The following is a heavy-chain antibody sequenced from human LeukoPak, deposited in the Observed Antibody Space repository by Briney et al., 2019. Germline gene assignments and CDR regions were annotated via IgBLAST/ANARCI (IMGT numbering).Heavy chain of an antibody. CDR2: INPNSGGT. CDR3: ARALYYYDSSGYYDY. J-gene: IGHJ4*02. Sequence: ASVKVSFTASGYTFTVYYMHWVRQAPGQGLEWMGWINPNSGGTNYAQKFQGRVTMTRDTSISTAYMELSRLRSDDTAVYYCARALYYYDSSGYYDYWGQGTLVTVSS. CDR1: GYTFTVYY. V-gene: IGHV1-2*02. D-gene: IGHD3-22*01.